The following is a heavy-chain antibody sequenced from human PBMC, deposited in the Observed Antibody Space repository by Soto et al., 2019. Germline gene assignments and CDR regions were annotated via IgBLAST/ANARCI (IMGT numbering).Heavy chain of an antibody. J-gene: IGHJ5*02. CDR3: ARVIWSGHLTSDL. V-gene: IGHV3-48*02. CDR1: GFTFSSNS. D-gene: IGHD3-3*01. CDR2: ISSSSSTI. Sequence: VQVVESGGGLVQPGGSLRLSCAASGFTFSSNSMNWVRQAPGKGLEWISYISSSSSTIYADSVKGRFTISRDNAKNSLYLQMNSLRDEDTAVYYCARVIWSGHLTSDLWGHGTLVTVSS.